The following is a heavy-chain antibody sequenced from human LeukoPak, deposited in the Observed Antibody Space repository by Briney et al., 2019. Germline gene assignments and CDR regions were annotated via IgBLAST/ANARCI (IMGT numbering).Heavy chain of an antibody. CDR3: ARGATSYYDTNFRGWFDP. CDR2: MNPNSGNT. J-gene: IGHJ5*02. CDR1: GYTFTSYD. V-gene: IGHV1-8*03. D-gene: IGHD3-22*01. Sequence: ASVKVSCKASGYTFTSYDINWVRQATGQGLEWMGWMNPNSGNTGYAQKFQGRVTITRNTSISTAYMELSSLRSDDTAVYYCARGATSYYDTNFRGWFDPWGQGTLVIVSS.